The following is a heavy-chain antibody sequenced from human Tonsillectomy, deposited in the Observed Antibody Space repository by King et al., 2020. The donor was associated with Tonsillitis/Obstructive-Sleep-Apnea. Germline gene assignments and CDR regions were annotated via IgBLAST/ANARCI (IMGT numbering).Heavy chain of an antibody. J-gene: IGHJ4*02. D-gene: IGHD3-16*01. CDR3: AREGYPWGLVTYFDY. V-gene: IGHV3-30*04. CDR2: ISYDGSNK. Sequence: VQLVESGGGVVQPGRSLRLSCAASGFTFSSYAMHWVRQAPGKGLEWVAVISYDGSNKYYADSVKGRFTISRDNSKNTLYLQMNSLRAEDTAVYYCAREGYPWGLVTYFDYWGQGTLVTVSS. CDR1: GFTFSSYA.